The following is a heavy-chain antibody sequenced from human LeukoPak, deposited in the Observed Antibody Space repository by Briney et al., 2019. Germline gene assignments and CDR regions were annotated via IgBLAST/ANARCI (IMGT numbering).Heavy chain of an antibody. CDR1: GFNFCDHA. J-gene: IGHJ6*02. Sequence: SLRLSCKTSGFNFCDHAMTWVRQAPGKGLEWVGFIRSKAYRGTTEYAASVKGRFTISRDDSKSVVYLQMNSLKSEDTAVYYCSRGPIQLWVHNGVDVWGQGTTVTVSS. CDR3: SRGPIQLWVHNGVDV. V-gene: IGHV3-49*04. CDR2: IRSKAYRGTT. D-gene: IGHD5-18*01.